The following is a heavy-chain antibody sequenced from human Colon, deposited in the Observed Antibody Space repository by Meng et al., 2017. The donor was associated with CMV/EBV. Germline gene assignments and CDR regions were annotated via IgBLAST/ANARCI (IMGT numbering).Heavy chain of an antibody. CDR2: DYNSGTT. J-gene: IGHJ4*02. V-gene: IGHV4-4*07. Sequence: VQPGESGPDLVQPSGSLSRPLTVPGASIISSFWSCNPQPAGKRLEWLARDYNSGTTNYHPSLKSRVTMSIDTSKNQLSLNIRPVTAAETAVYYCARDSNLAGLAYWGQGTLVTVSS. CDR1: GASIISSF. CDR3: ARDSNLAGLAY. D-gene: IGHD3-10*01.